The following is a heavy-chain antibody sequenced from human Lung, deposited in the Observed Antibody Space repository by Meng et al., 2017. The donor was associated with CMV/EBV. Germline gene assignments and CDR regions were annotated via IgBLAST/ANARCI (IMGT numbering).Heavy chain of an antibody. D-gene: IGHD2-2*01. CDR3: ARGVGYCSSTSCQVWFDP. J-gene: IGHJ5*02. V-gene: IGHV1-2*02. CDR2: INPNSGGT. Sequence: SVXVSXXASGYTFTGYYMHWVRQAPGQGREWMGWINPNSGGTNYAQKFQGRVTMTRDTSISTAYMELSRLRSDDTAVYYCARGVGYCSSTSCQVWFDPWGQGTLVTVSS. CDR1: GYTFTGYY.